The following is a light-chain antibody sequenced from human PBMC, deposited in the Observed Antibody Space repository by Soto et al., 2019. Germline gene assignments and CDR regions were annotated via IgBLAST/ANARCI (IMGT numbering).Light chain of an antibody. CDR3: QQSYTAPPLT. Sequence: DIQMTQSPSSLSASVGDRVTITCRASQSISTYLNCYQQKPGKAPKLLIYAASSLQSGVPSRFSASGSWTAFTLTISSLQPEDFATYYCQQSYTAPPLTFGGGTKVESK. CDR2: AAS. V-gene: IGKV1-39*01. CDR1: QSISTY. J-gene: IGKJ4*01.